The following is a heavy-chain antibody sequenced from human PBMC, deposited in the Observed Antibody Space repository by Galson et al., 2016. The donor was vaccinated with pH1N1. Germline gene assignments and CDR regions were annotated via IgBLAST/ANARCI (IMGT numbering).Heavy chain of an antibody. CDR2: IYPDDSDT. V-gene: IGHV5-51*01. J-gene: IGHJ5*02. CDR3: ARRTTSARPGWFDD. CDR1: GYEFGRYW. Sequence: QSGAEVKKPGESLKISCKGSGYEFGRYWIVWVRQMPGKGLEYMGTIYPDDSDTRYHPAFQGQVIISGDRSINAVYLQWSSRRASDSGIYYCARRTTSARPGWFDDWGQGTLVTVSS. D-gene: IGHD6-6*01.